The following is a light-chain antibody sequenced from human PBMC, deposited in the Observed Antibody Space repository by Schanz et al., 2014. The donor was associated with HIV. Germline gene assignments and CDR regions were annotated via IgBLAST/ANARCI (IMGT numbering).Light chain of an antibody. CDR3: SSYIGSSHVV. Sequence: QSALTQPASVSGSPGQSITISCTGTDLDVGKYSYVAWYQQHPGKAPKVVLYDVSKRPSGISNRFSGFKSDNTASLTISGLQTEDEADYYCSSYIGSSHVVFGGGTKLTVL. V-gene: IGLV2-14*03. CDR2: DVS. CDR1: DLDVGKYSY. J-gene: IGLJ2*01.